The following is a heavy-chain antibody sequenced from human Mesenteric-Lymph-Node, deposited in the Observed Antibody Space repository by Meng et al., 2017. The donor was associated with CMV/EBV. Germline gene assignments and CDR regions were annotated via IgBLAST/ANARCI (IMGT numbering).Heavy chain of an antibody. CDR1: GGSISRSTW. CDR2: IYHSGST. D-gene: IGHD1-26*01. Sequence: CAVSGGSISRSTWWSWVRQPPGKGLEWIGEIYHSGSTIYNPSLKSRVTISVDKSKNQFSLKLSSVTAADTAVYYCAGSLFNWYFDLWGRGTLVTVSS. CDR3: AGSLFNWYFDL. J-gene: IGHJ2*01. V-gene: IGHV4-4*02.